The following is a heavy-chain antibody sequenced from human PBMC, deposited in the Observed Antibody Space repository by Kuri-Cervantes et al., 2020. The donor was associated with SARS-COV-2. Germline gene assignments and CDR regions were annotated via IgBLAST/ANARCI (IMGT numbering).Heavy chain of an antibody. CDR1: GGSFNDYW. CDR3: ARGVPGF. V-gene: IGHV4-34*01. J-gene: IGHJ4*02. Sequence: SQTLSLTGAVYGGSFNDYWWSWVRQPPGTGLEWIGDIKHSGSTNCNPSLKSRVTISVDTSKNQFSLKLTSVTAADTAVYYCARGVPGFWGPGTLVTVSS. CDR2: IKHSGST.